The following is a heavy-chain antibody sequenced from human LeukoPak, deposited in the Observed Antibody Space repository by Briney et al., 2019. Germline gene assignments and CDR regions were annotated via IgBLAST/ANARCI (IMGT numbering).Heavy chain of an antibody. J-gene: IGHJ3*01. CDR2: TYYTFKWDT. CDR1: GDSVSTNGVA. Sequence: SQTLSLTCAIPGDSVSTNGVAWNWVRQSPSRGLEWLGRTYYTFKWDTDYAVSVKSRIVVNPDTSKNQFSLQLNSVTSEDTAVYYCARGRASAFDVWGQGTMVTVSS. V-gene: IGHV6-1*01. D-gene: IGHD6-25*01. CDR3: ARGRASAFDV.